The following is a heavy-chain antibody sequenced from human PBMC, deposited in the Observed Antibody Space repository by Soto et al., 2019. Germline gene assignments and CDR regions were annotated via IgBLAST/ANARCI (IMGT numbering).Heavy chain of an antibody. CDR3: ARDGTGTHLSFYFDY. V-gene: IGHV3-33*01. CDR1: GFTFSSYG. J-gene: IGHJ4*02. Sequence: GGSLRLSCAASGFTFSSYGMHWVRQAPGKGLEWVAVIWYDGSNKYYADSVKGRFTISRDNSKNTLYLQMNSLRAEDTAVYYCARDGTGTHLSFYFDYGGQGTLVTVSS. CDR2: IWYDGSNK. D-gene: IGHD3-10*01.